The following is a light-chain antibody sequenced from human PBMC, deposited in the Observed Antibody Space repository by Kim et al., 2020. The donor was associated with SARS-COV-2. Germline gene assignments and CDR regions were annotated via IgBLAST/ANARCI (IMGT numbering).Light chain of an antibody. J-gene: IGLJ2*01. V-gene: IGLV3-1*01. CDR1: KLGDKG. CDR2: QDS. Sequence: SYELTQPPSMSVSPGRTASITCSGEKLGDKGACWYQQKAGQSPVLVMYQDSSRPSGIPERFSGFNSGDTATLTISGTQAMDEADYYCQAWDSSTVVFGGG. CDR3: QAWDSSTVV.